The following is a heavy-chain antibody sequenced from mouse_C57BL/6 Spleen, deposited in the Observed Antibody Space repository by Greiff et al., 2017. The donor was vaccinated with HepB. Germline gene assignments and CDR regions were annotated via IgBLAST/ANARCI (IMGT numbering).Heavy chain of an antibody. CDR1: GYTFTDYE. Sequence: VQLKESGAELVRPGASVTLSCKASGYTFTDYEMHWVKQTPVHGLEWIGAIDPETGGTAYNQKFKGKAILTADKSSSTAYMELRSLTSEDSAVYYCTRWEGYWGQGTTLTVSS. J-gene: IGHJ2*01. CDR2: IDPETGGT. D-gene: IGHD4-1*01. CDR3: TRWEGY. V-gene: IGHV1-15*01.